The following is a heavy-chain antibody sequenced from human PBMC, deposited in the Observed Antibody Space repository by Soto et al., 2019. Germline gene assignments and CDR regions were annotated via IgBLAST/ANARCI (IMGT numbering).Heavy chain of an antibody. CDR2: IIPIFGTA. J-gene: IGHJ4*02. D-gene: IGHD5-12*01. Sequence: QVQLVQSGAEVKKPGSSVKVSCKASGGTFSSYAISWVRQAPGQGLEWMGGIIPIFGTANYAQKFQGRVTITEDESTSTAYMELSSLSSEDRAVHSCARAEAQADSNIERDGYNKAYYFDYWGQGTLVTVSS. CDR1: GGTFSSYA. CDR3: ARAEAQADSNIERDGYNKAYYFDY. V-gene: IGHV1-69*01.